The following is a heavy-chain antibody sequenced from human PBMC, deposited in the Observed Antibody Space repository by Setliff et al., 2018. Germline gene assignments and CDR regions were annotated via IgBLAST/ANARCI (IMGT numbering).Heavy chain of an antibody. D-gene: IGHD3-3*01. Sequence: PSETLSLTCTVSGDSISSRRSYWGWFRQPAGKGLEWIGQIYTSWSTNYSPSLKGRVTISLDTSKNQFSLSLSSVTAADTAVYYCARMSGFQYMDVWGKGTTVTVSS. V-gene: IGHV4-61*09. J-gene: IGHJ6*03. CDR3: ARMSGFQYMDV. CDR2: IYTSWST. CDR1: GDSISSRRSY.